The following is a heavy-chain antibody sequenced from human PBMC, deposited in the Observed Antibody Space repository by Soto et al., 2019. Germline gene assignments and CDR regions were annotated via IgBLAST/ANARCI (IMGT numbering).Heavy chain of an antibody. V-gene: IGHV3-9*01. CDR2: ISWNSGSI. CDR3: ARGFGVATYYFDY. Sequence: GGSLRLSCAASGFTFDDYAMHWVRQAPGKGLEWVSGISWNSGSIGYADSVKGRFTISRDNAKNSLYLQMNSLRAEDTALYYCARGFGVATYYFDYWGQGTLVTVSS. D-gene: IGHD3-3*01. CDR1: GFTFDDYA. J-gene: IGHJ4*02.